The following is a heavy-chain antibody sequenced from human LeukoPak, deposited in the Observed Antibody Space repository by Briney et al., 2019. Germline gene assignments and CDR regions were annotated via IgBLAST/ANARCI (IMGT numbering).Heavy chain of an antibody. CDR3: AKAGRLQAVAGWIDY. CDR1: GFTLCNYV. CDR2: IGGGATT. Sequence: GSLRLSFAASGFTLCNYVMRLVRQAPGEGLGWVPTIGGGATTYYADYVKGRFTISRDNSKNTLYLQMNSLRAEDTAIYYCAKAGRLQAVAGWIDYWGQGTLVTVS. V-gene: IGHV3-23*01. J-gene: IGHJ4*02. D-gene: IGHD6-19*01.